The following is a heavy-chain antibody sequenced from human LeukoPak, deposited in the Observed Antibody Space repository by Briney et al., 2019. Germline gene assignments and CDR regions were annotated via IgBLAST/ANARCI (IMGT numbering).Heavy chain of an antibody. V-gene: IGHV4-34*01. Sequence: SETLSLTCAVYGGSFSGYYWSWIRQPPGKGLEWIGEINHSGSTNYNPSLKSRVTISVDTSKNQSSLKLSSVTAADTAVYYCAREGWDYEILTGRSNAFDLWGQGTMVTVSS. CDR1: GGSFSGYY. D-gene: IGHD3-9*01. CDR3: AREGWDYEILTGRSNAFDL. CDR2: INHSGST. J-gene: IGHJ3*01.